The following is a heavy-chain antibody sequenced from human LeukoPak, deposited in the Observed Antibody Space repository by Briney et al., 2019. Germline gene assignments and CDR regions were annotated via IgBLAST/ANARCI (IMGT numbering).Heavy chain of an antibody. D-gene: IGHD3-9*01. CDR1: EYSFPSYW. V-gene: IGHV5-51*01. Sequence: GESLKISCKGSEYSFPSYWIAWVRQMPGKGLEWVALIYPGDSDTKYSPSFQGQVTVSVDKSISTAYLQWSSLKASDTAMYYCARGASAIGNYNILTGYYNDYFDYWGQGTLVTVSS. CDR2: IYPGDSDT. J-gene: IGHJ4*02. CDR3: ARGASAIGNYNILTGYYNDYFDY.